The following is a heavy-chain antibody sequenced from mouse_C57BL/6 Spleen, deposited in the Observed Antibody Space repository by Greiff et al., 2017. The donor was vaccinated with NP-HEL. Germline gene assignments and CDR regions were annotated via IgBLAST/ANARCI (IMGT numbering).Heavy chain of an antibody. D-gene: IGHD1-1*01. Sequence: VQLQQPGAELVMPGASVKLSCKASGYTFTSYWMHWVKQRPGQGLEWIGEIDPSDSYTNYNQKFKGKSTLTVDKSSSTAYMQLSSLTSEDSAVYYCATLITTVVADYFDYWGQGTTLTVSS. CDR1: GYTFTSYW. CDR3: ATLITTVVADYFDY. V-gene: IGHV1-69*01. CDR2: IDPSDSYT. J-gene: IGHJ2*01.